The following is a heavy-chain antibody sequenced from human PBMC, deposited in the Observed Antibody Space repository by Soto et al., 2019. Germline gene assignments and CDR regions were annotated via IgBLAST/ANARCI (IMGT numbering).Heavy chain of an antibody. V-gene: IGHV4-4*02. D-gene: IGHD2-2*01. CDR3: ARESYCSSTSCYPAFDI. J-gene: IGHJ3*02. Sequence: QVQLQESGPGLVKPSGTLSLTCAVSSGSISSSNWWSWVRQPPGKGLEWIGEIYHSGSTNYNPSLKSRVTISVDKSKNQFSLKLSSVTAADTAVYYCARESYCSSTSCYPAFDIWGQGTMVTVSS. CDR2: IYHSGST. CDR1: SGSISSSNW.